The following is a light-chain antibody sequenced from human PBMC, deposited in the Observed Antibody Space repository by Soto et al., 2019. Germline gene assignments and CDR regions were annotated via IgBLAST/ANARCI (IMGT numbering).Light chain of an antibody. J-gene: IGLJ1*01. CDR2: RVN. Sequence: QSVLTQPASVSESPGQSITISCTGTSSDAGGYDYVSWYQHHPGKVPKLLIYRVNNWPSGVSSRFSGSKSGNTASLTISGLQAEDEADYYCTSYTSSGTLVFGSGTKVTVL. CDR3: TSYTSSGTLV. V-gene: IGLV2-14*01. CDR1: SSDAGGYDY.